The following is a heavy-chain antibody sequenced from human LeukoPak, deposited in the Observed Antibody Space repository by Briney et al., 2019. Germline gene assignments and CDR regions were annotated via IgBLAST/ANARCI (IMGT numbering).Heavy chain of an antibody. CDR2: IKQDGSLI. Sequence: PGGSLRLSCAASGFTFSSYWMNWVRQAPGKGLDWVASIKQDGSLIYYVDSVKGRFIISRDNARNSLYLQMNSLRVEDTAVYYCAKDPSIAVAGLFDYWGQGTLVTVSS. J-gene: IGHJ4*02. V-gene: IGHV3-7*01. CDR3: AKDPSIAVAGLFDY. D-gene: IGHD6-19*01. CDR1: GFTFSSYW.